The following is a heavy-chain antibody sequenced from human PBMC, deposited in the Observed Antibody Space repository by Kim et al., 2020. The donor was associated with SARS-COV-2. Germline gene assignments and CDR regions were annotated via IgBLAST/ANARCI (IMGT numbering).Heavy chain of an antibody. CDR3: ARGSSLLWFGELYDYGMDV. J-gene: IGHJ6*02. CDR1: GGSFSGYY. V-gene: IGHV4-34*01. D-gene: IGHD3-10*01. Sequence: SETLSLTCAVYGGSFSGYYWSWIRQPPGKGLEWIGEINHSGSTNYNPSLKSRVTISVDTSKNQFSLKLSSVTAADTAVYYCARGSSLLWFGELYDYGMDVWGQGTTVTVSS. CDR2: INHSGST.